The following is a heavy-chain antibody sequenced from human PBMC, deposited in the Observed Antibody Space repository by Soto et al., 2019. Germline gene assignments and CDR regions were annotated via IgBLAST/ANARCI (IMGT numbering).Heavy chain of an antibody. Sequence: QPGGSLRLSCAASGFTFNTYVMHWVRQAPGKGLEWVALISYDGSDKYPADSVKGRFTISRDNSKNTVYLQMDSLRAEDTAVYYCAKEIAAATLRGDYYHGIDVWGQGTAVTVSS. J-gene: IGHJ6*02. CDR1: GFTFNTYV. V-gene: IGHV3-30*18. CDR3: AKEIAAATLRGDYYHGIDV. CDR2: ISYDGSDK. D-gene: IGHD6-13*01.